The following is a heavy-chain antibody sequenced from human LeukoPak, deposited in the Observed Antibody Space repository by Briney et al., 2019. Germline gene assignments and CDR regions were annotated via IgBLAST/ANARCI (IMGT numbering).Heavy chain of an antibody. V-gene: IGHV1-24*01. CDR2: FDPEDGET. Sequence: ASVKVSCKVSGYTLTELSMHWVRQAPGKGLEWMGGFDPEDGETIYAQKFQGRVTMTEHTSTDTAYMELSSLRSEDTAVYYCATHIAGTTVRELVYWGQGTLVTVSS. D-gene: IGHD1-7*01. J-gene: IGHJ4*02. CDR1: GYTLTELS. CDR3: ATHIAGTTVRELVY.